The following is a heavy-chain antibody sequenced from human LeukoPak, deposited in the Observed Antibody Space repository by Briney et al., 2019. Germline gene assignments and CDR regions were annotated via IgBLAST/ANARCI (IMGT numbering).Heavy chain of an antibody. Sequence: GGSLRLSCAASGFTFSSYAMSWVRQAPGKGLEWVSAISGSGGSTYYADSVKGRFTISRDNSKNTLYLQMNSLRAEDTAVYYCAKAANNYYDSSGYLYYFDYWGQGTLVTVSS. CDR1: GFTFSSYA. J-gene: IGHJ4*02. CDR2: ISGSGGST. D-gene: IGHD3-22*01. CDR3: AKAANNYYDSSGYLYYFDY. V-gene: IGHV3-23*01.